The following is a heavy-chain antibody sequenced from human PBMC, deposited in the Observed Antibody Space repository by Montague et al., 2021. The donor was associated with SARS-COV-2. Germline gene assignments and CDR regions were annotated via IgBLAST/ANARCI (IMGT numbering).Heavy chain of an antibody. CDR3: ARLYIQKTLVGASRRRWFDP. V-gene: IGHV4-39*01. Sequence: SETLSLTCSVSGDSMSGSNSYWGWIRQPPGKGLESIGSISYTGSTSYNASLKSRVTMSVDTSKNEFSLRLSSVTASDTAVYDCARLYIQKTLVGASRRRWFDPWGQGTLVTVSS. J-gene: IGHJ5*02. D-gene: IGHD1-26*01. CDR2: ISYTGST. CDR1: GDSMSGSNSY.